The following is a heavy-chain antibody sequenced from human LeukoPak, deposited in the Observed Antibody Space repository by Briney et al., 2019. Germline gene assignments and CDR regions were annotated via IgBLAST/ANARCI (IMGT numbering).Heavy chain of an antibody. CDR2: IYSGGST. CDR3: ARRNYGGTLDY. J-gene: IGHJ4*02. Sequence: SETLSLTCTVSGGSITSGSSYWAWIRQPPGKGLEWIGSIYSGGSTYYHPSLKSRVTISVDTSQKQFSLTLPSVTAADTAVYYCARRNYGGTLDYWGQGTLVTVSS. D-gene: IGHD4-23*01. V-gene: IGHV4-39*01. CDR1: GGSITSGSSY.